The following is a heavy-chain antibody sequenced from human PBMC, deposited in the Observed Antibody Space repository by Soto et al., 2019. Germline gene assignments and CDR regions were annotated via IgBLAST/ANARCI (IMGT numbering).Heavy chain of an antibody. J-gene: IGHJ2*01. CDR2: IQSGGPT. CDR3: AFFFQAEDGIRDVRSVSAFLMNRSSDL. Sequence: GKGLEWVSLIQSGGPTYYADSVKGRFTISRDTSENTVHRQMDSLRAEDTGVYYCAFFFQAEDGIRDVRSVSAFLMNRSSDL. V-gene: IGHV3-66*01. D-gene: IGHD3-10*02.